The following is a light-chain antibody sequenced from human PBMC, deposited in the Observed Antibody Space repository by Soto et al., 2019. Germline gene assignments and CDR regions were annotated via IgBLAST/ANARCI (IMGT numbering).Light chain of an antibody. CDR1: QSISSW. CDR2: DAS. J-gene: IGKJ2*01. Sequence: DIQMTQSPSTLSASVGDRVTITCRASQSISSWLAWYQQKTGKAPKLLIYDASSLESGVPSRFSGSGSGTEFTLTISSLQPDNFATYYCQQYNSYSPYTFGQGTKLDIK. CDR3: QQYNSYSPYT. V-gene: IGKV1-5*01.